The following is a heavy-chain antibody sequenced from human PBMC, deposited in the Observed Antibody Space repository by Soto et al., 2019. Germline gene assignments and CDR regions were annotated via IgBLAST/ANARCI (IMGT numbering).Heavy chain of an antibody. Sequence: QVQLQQWGAGLLKPSETLSLTCAVYGGSFSGYYWSWIRQPPGKGLEWIGEINHSGSTNYNPSLKSRVTISVDTSKNQFSLTLSSVTSADTAVYYWASDHARGYSSGWYVPFDYWGQGTLVTVSS. D-gene: IGHD6-19*01. V-gene: IGHV4-34*01. J-gene: IGHJ4*02. CDR1: GGSFSGYY. CDR2: INHSGST. CDR3: ASDHARGYSSGWYVPFDY.